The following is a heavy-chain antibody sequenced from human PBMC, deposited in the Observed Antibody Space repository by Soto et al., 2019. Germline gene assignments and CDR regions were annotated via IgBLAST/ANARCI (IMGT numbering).Heavy chain of an antibody. J-gene: IGHJ6*01. CDR1: GFTFISYG. V-gene: IGHV3-30*18. CDR3: AKAPRGGSGSYYHYYYGMDV. D-gene: IGHD3-10*01. Sequence: LRLSCAASGFTFISYGMHWVRQAPGNVLEWVAVISYDGSNKYYADSVKGRFTISRDNSKNTLYLQMNSLRAEDTAVYYCAKAPRGGSGSYYHYYYGMDVWGQGTTVTVSS. CDR2: ISYDGSNK.